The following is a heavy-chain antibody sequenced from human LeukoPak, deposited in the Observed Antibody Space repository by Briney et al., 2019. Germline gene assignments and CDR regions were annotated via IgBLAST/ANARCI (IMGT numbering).Heavy chain of an antibody. J-gene: IGHJ4*02. D-gene: IGHD1-7*01. CDR1: GYTFTGYY. Sequence: ASVKVSCKASGYTFTGYYMHWVRQAPGQGLEWMGWINPNSDGTNYAQKFQGRVTMTRDTSISTAYMELSRLRSDDTAVYYCARVGIQTGTTVDYWGQGTLVTVSS. CDR3: ARVGIQTGTTVDY. CDR2: INPNSDGT. V-gene: IGHV1-2*02.